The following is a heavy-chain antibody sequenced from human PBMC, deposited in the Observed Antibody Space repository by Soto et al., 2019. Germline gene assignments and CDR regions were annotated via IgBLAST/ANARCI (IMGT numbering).Heavy chain of an antibody. CDR3: ARGWYDWYFDL. Sequence: QVQLVQSGAEVKKPGASVKVSGKASGYTFNSYYIHWVRQAPGQGLEWMGIFNPSGGSTNYPQKLQGRVTLTRDTSTSTVYMELSSMSSEDTAIYYCARGWYDWYFDLWGRGTLVTVSS. CDR1: GYTFNSYY. D-gene: IGHD6-13*01. V-gene: IGHV1-46*02. CDR2: FNPSGGST. J-gene: IGHJ2*01.